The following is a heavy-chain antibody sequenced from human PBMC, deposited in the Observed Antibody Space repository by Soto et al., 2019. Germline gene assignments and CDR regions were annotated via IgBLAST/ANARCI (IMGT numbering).Heavy chain of an antibody. V-gene: IGHV4-31*03. CDR1: GGSISSGGYY. CDR2: IYYSGST. J-gene: IGHJ5*02. CDR3: ARVVVRGGINWFDP. D-gene: IGHD3-10*01. Sequence: PSETLSLTCTVSGGSISSGGYYWSWIRQHPGKGLEWIGYIYYSGSTYYNPSLKSRVTISVDTSKNQFSLKLSSVTAADTAVYYCARVVVRGGINWFDPWGQGTLVTVAS.